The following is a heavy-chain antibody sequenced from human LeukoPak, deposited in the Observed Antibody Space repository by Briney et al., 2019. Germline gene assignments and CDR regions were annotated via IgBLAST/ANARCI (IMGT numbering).Heavy chain of an antibody. CDR1: GFTFNTHW. D-gene: IGHD1-20*01. CDR2: INTDGSTT. J-gene: IGHJ4*02. V-gene: IGHV3-74*01. Sequence: GGALRLSCAASGFTFNTHWMHWVRQAPGKGLVWVSRINTDGSTTNYADSVKGRFTISRDNAKNTLYLQMNSLRVEDTAVYYCARDLNWNQIDDWGQGSLVSVSS. CDR3: ARDLNWNQIDD.